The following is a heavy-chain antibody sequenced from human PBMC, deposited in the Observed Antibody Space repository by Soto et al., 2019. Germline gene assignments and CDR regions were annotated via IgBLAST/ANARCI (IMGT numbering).Heavy chain of an antibody. D-gene: IGHD3-3*01. Sequence: GGSLRLSCAASGFTFSSYWMSWVRQAPGKGLEWVANIKQDGSEKYYVDSVKGRFTISRDNAKNSLYLQMNSLRAEDTAVYYCPKDREYYVFWSGDLYYYHYTMAAWGKGTRVTASS. V-gene: IGHV3-7*01. CDR3: PKDREYYVFWSGDLYYYHYTMAA. CDR1: GFTFSSYW. J-gene: IGHJ6*03. CDR2: IKQDGSEK.